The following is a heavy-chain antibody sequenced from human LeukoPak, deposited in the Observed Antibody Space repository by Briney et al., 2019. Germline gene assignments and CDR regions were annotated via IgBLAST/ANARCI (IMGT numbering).Heavy chain of an antibody. CDR1: GYTFTSYG. D-gene: IGHD3-10*01. CDR3: ARDRGRYYGSGSSSYYYYMGV. Sequence: GASVKVSCKASGYTFTSYGISWVRQAPGQGLEWMGWISAYNGNTNYAQKLQGRVTMTRDTSTSTVYMELSSLRSEDTAVYYCARDRGRYYGSGSSSYYYYMGVWGKGTTVTISS. J-gene: IGHJ6*03. V-gene: IGHV1-18*01. CDR2: ISAYNGNT.